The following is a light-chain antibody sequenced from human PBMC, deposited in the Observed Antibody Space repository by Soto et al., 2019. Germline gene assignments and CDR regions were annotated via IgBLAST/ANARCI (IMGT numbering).Light chain of an antibody. CDR2: GAS. J-gene: IGKJ5*01. CDR1: QNVSSN. CDR3: QKYTTWPLIR. V-gene: IGKV3-15*01. Sequence: EIRMKLSPSTVSVSQKERATLSCRASQNVSSNLAWYQQKPGQARRLLIYGASTMDTGIPARFSGSGSGTEFALTISSLQSEDFAVYYCQKYTTWPLIRFGQGRRLEIK.